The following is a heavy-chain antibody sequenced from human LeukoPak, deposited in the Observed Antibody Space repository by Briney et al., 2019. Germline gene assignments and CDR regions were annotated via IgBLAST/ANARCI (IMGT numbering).Heavy chain of an antibody. Sequence: GGSLRLSCAASGITFSSYWMHWVRQAPGKGLVWVSRITSDGSNTNYADSVKGRFTISRDNAKNTLYLHMNSLRAEDTAVYYCARDEVGGPLKYWGQGILVTVSS. V-gene: IGHV3-74*01. D-gene: IGHD1-26*01. CDR2: ITSDGSNT. CDR3: ARDEVGGPLKY. J-gene: IGHJ4*02. CDR1: GITFSSYW.